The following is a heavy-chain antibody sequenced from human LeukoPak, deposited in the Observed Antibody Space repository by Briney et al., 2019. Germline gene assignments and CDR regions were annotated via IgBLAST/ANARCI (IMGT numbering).Heavy chain of an antibody. CDR1: GYTYGYF. D-gene: IGHD3-10*01. V-gene: IGHV1-2*02. J-gene: IGHJ4*02. Sequence: ASVKVSCKAVGYTYGYFIHWVRQAPGQGLEWMGWINPNNGDTNYAQKFQDRVTVTRDTSINTFYMDLNGLKSDDTAVYYCARDVSGVHFDYWGQGTLVTVSS. CDR2: INPNNGDT. CDR3: ARDVSGVHFDY.